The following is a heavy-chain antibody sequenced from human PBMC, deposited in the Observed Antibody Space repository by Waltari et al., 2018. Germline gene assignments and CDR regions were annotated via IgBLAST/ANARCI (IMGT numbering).Heavy chain of an antibody. V-gene: IGHV3-30*02. CDR3: AKDPGAAALDP. CDR1: GFVFSGYG. CDR2: IRFDGKNE. Sequence: QVHLVESGGGVVQPGGSLRLSCEASGFVFSGYGMHWVRQAPGKGLQWVAFIRFDGKNEYYVDSVKGRFTISRDNSKNTLYLEMNSLRPEDTAVYYCAKDPGAAALDPWGQGTLVTVSS. J-gene: IGHJ5*02. D-gene: IGHD6-13*01.